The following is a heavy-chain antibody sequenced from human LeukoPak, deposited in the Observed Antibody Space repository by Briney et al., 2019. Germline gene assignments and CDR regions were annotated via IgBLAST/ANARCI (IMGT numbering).Heavy chain of an antibody. CDR2: IYYSGST. Sequence: PSETLSLTCTVSGGFISSYYWSWIRQPPGKGLEWIGYIYYSGSTNYNPSLKSRVTISVDTSKNQFSLKLSSVTAADTAVYYCARDRGSFMADWGQGTLVTVSS. J-gene: IGHJ4*02. V-gene: IGHV4-59*01. CDR1: GGFISSYY. D-gene: IGHD3-10*01. CDR3: ARDRGSFMAD.